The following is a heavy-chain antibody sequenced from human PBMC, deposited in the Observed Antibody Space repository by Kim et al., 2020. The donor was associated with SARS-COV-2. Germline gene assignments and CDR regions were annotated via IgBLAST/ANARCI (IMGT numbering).Heavy chain of an antibody. CDR2: RGGSI. V-gene: IGHV3-53*01. CDR3: VRDALLIY. Sequence: RGGSIQYADSVRGRFTVSRDTSSNTLYLQMNSLSVEDTAVYFCVRDALLIYWGQGTLVTVSS. J-gene: IGHJ4*02.